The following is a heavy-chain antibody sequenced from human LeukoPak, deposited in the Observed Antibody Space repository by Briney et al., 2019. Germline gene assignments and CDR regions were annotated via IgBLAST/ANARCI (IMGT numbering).Heavy chain of an antibody. CDR2: MYTSGAT. V-gene: IGHV4-4*07. J-gene: IGHJ6*03. CDR1: GDSISNYY. D-gene: IGHD2-2*01. Sequence: SETLSLTCTVSGDSISNYYGSWIRQPAGKGLEWIGRMYTSGATNYNPSLKSRTTMSVDTSKNQLSLRLSSVTAADRAVYYCAREGPAASTSFYYFMDVWGKGTTVTVSS. CDR3: AREGPAASTSFYYFMDV.